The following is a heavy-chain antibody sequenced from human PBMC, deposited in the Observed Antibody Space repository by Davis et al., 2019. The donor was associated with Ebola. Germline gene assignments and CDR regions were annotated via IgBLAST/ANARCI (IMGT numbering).Heavy chain of an antibody. V-gene: IGHV3-23*01. CDR1: GFTFSSYA. Sequence: GESLKISCAASGFTFSSYAMSWVRQAPGKGLEWVSAIRDSGGRIYYADSVKGRFTISRDNSKNTLYLQMNSLRAEDTAVYYCAKGDRLDYWGQGTLVTVSS. CDR2: IRDSGGRI. CDR3: AKGDRLDY. J-gene: IGHJ4*02. D-gene: IGHD2-21*02.